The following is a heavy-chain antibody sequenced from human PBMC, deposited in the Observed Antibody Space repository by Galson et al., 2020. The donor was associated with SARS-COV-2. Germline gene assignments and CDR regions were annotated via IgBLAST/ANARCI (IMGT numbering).Heavy chain of an antibody. D-gene: IGHD3-3*01. V-gene: IGHV3-21*01. CDR3: ARDSVIYYDFWSGYQRNNWFDP. Sequence: TGGSLRLSCAASGFTFSSYSMNWVRQAPGKGLEWVSSISSRSSYIYYADSVKGRFTISRENAKNSLYLQMNSLRAEDTAVYYCARDSVIYYDFWSGYQRNNWFDPWGQGTLVTVSS. CDR1: GFTFSSYS. CDR2: ISSRSSYI. J-gene: IGHJ5*02.